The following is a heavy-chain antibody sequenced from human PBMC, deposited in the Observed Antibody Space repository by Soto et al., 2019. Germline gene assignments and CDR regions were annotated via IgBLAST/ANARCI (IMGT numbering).Heavy chain of an antibody. CDR2: ISSNGRRS. CDR3: VKAGAADRLPFDH. CDR1: GFTFKSFA. J-gene: IGHJ5*02. V-gene: IGHV3-64D*06. Sequence: PGGSLRLSCEASGFTFKSFAMYWVRQAPGRGLQYVAGISSNGRRSFYADSVKGRFTISRDNSRNTLDLQMSSLRDEDAAFYYCVKAGAADRLPFDHWGRGSRVTVYS. D-gene: IGHD6-25*01.